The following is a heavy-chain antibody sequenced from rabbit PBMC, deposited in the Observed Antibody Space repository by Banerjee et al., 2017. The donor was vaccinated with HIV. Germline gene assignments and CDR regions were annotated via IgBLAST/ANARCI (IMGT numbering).Heavy chain of an antibody. J-gene: IGHJ4*01. CDR2: INTSSGNA. CDR1: GFSFSNKYV. D-gene: IGHD4-1*01. V-gene: IGHV1S45*01. Sequence: QEQLEESGGGLVKPEGSLTLTCKASGFSFSNKYVMCWVRQAPGKGLEWIGCINTSSGNAVYANWAKGRFTISKTSSTTVTLQMTSLTAADTATYFCARDQVVAGVFNLWGPGTLVTVS. CDR3: ARDQVVAGVFNL.